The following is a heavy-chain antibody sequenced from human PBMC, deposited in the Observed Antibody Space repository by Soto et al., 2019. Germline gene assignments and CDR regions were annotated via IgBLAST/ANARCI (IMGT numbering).Heavy chain of an antibody. Sequence: QITLKESGPTLVKPTQTLTLTCTFSGFSLSTSGLGVGWIRQPPGKALEWLALIYWDDDKRYSPSLKSRLPIXKVXPNSQAVLTMTNMDPVDTATYYCARDRSGWYGFDYWGQGTLVTVSS. CDR2: IYWDDDK. CDR3: ARDRSGWYGFDY. D-gene: IGHD6-19*01. J-gene: IGHJ4*02. V-gene: IGHV2-5*02. CDR1: GFSLSTSGLG.